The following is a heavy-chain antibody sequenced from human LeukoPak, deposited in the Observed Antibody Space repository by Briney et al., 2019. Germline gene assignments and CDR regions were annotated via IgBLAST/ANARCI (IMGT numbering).Heavy chain of an antibody. CDR1: GFTFDDYG. D-gene: IGHD5-12*01. J-gene: IGHJ3*02. CDR2: INWNGGNT. Sequence: PGGSLRLSCAASGFTFDDYGMSWVRQAPGKGLEWVSRINWNGGNTGYADSVKGRFTISRDNAKNSLYLQMNSLRAEDTAFYYYAREWGVATPAFDMWGQGTMVTVSS. CDR3: AREWGVATPAFDM. V-gene: IGHV3-20*04.